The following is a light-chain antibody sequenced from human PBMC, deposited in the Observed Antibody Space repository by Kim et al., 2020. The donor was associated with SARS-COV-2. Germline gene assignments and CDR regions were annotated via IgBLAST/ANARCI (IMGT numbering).Light chain of an antibody. CDR3: LLSYSGVRV. CDR1: SGHY. V-gene: IGLV7-46*01. CDR2: DTN. Sequence: SGHYPFWFQQTPGQAPRTLIYDTNNKASWTPARFSGSLLGGKAALTLSGAQPEDEAEYYCLLSYSGVRVFGTGTKVTVL. J-gene: IGLJ1*01.